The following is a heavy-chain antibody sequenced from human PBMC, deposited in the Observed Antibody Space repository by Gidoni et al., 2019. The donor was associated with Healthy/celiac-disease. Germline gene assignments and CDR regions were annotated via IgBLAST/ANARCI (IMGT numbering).Heavy chain of an antibody. J-gene: IGHJ5*02. V-gene: IGHV1-69*01. CDR3: AREGSGSYYHYPNWFDP. Sequence: QVQLVQSGAEVKKPGSSVKVSCKASGGTFSSYAISWVRQAPGQGLEWMGGIIPIFGTANYAQKFQGRVTITADESTSTAYMELSSLRSEDTAVYYCAREGSGSYYHYPNWFDPWGQGTLVTVSS. CDR1: GGTFSSYA. D-gene: IGHD3-10*01. CDR2: IIPIFGTA.